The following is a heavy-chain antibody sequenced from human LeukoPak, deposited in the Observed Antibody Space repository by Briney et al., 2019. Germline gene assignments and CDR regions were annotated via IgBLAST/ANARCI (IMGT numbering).Heavy chain of an antibody. Sequence: GGSLRLSCAASGFSFTTYSMNWVRQAPGKGLEWVSSISSSSSYIYYADSVKGRFTISRDNAKNSLYLQMNSLRAEATAVSYCARLMRAYCGGDCRDAFDYWGQGTLVTVSS. CDR1: GFSFTTYS. CDR3: ARLMRAYCGGDCRDAFDY. V-gene: IGHV3-21*01. J-gene: IGHJ4*02. CDR2: ISSSSSYI. D-gene: IGHD2-21*02.